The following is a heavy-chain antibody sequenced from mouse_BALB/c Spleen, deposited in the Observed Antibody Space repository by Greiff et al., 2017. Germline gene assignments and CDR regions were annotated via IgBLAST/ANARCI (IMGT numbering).Heavy chain of an antibody. V-gene: IGHV1-9*01. D-gene: IGHD2-14*01. CDR1: GYTFSSYW. CDR3: AREAYYRYDGFAY. Sequence: QVQLKESGAELMKPGASVKISCKATGYTFSSYWIEWVKQRPGHGLEWIGEILPGSGSTNYNEKFKGKATFTADTSSNTAYMQLSSLTSEDSAVYYCAREAYYRYDGFAYWGQGTLVTVSA. CDR2: ILPGSGST. J-gene: IGHJ3*01.